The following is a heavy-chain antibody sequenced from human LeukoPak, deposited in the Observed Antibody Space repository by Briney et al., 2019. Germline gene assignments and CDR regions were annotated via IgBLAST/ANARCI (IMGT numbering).Heavy chain of an antibody. CDR3: TTVKGSVLLWFGELKGWFDP. J-gene: IGHJ5*02. D-gene: IGHD3-10*01. CDR1: GFTFSNAW. CDR2: IKSKTDGGTT. V-gene: IGHV3-15*01. Sequence: GGSLRLSCAASGFTFSNAWMSWVRQAPGKGLEWVGRIKSKTDGGTTDYAAPVKGRFTISRDDSKNTLYLQMNSLKTEDTAVYYCTTVKGSVLLWFGELKGWFDPWGQGTLVTVSS.